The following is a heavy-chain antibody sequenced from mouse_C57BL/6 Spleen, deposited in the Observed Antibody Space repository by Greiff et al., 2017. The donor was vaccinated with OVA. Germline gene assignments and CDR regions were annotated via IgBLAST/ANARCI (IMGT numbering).Heavy chain of an antibody. CDR1: GYAFSSYW. V-gene: IGHV1-80*01. Sequence: QVQLKQSGAELVKPGASVKISCKASGYAFSSYWMNWVKQRPGKGLEWIGQIYPGDGDTNYNGKFKGKATLTADKSSSTAYMQLSSLTSEDSAVYFCARWGMITTLMDYWGQGTSVTVSS. J-gene: IGHJ4*01. CDR3: ARWGMITTLMDY. D-gene: IGHD2-4*01. CDR2: IYPGDGDT.